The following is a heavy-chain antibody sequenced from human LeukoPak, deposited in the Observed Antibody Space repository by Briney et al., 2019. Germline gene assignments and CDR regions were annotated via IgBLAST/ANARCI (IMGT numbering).Heavy chain of an antibody. Sequence: ASVKVSCKASGYTFTSYDINWVRQATGQGLEWMGWMNPNSGNTGYAQKFQGRVTMTRNTSISTAYMELSSLRSEDTAVYYCARGDHDYYDSSGYLYYFDYWGQGALVTVSS. CDR1: GYTFTSYD. CDR2: MNPNSGNT. D-gene: IGHD3-22*01. CDR3: ARGDHDYYDSSGYLYYFDY. V-gene: IGHV1-8*01. J-gene: IGHJ4*02.